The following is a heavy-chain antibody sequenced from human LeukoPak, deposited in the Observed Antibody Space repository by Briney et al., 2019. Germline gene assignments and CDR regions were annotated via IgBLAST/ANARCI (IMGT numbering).Heavy chain of an antibody. CDR1: GFSFISYE. J-gene: IGHJ4*02. CDR2: ISSSAGTI. D-gene: IGHD3-10*01. Sequence: GGSLRLSCAASGFSFISYEMNWVRQAPGKGLEWVSYISSSAGTIYYADSVKGRFTISRDNAKNSLYLQMNSLRAEVTAVYYCARDGKSGNFDYWGQGTLVTVSS. CDR3: ARDGKSGNFDY. V-gene: IGHV3-48*03.